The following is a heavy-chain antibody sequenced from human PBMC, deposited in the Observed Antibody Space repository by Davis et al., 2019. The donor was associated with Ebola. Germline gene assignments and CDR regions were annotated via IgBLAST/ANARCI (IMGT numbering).Heavy chain of an antibody. J-gene: IGHJ4*02. CDR3: ARGLGPSYFDY. Sequence: GGSLRLSCAASGFTFSSYAMSWVRQAPGKGLEWVSSISSSSSYIYYADSVKGRFTISRDNAKNSLYLQMNSLRAEDTAVYYCARGLGPSYFDYWGQGTLVTVSS. V-gene: IGHV3-21*01. CDR1: GFTFSSYA. CDR2: ISSSSSYI. D-gene: IGHD3-16*01.